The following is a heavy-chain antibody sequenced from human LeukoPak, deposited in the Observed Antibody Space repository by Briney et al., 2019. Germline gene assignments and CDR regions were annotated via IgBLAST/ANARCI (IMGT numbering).Heavy chain of an antibody. V-gene: IGHV3-23*01. D-gene: IGHD5-24*01. CDR2: ISDTGDYT. CDR3: AKWRRSSPIGGMDV. Sequence: GGSLRLSCTASGLTFSSYAMNWDRQAPGKGLEGVSSISDTGDYTDHADSVKGRFTISRDNSKNTLYLLMNSVRAEDTAVYYCAKWRRSSPIGGMDVWGQGTTVTVSS. J-gene: IGHJ6*02. CDR1: GLTFSSYA.